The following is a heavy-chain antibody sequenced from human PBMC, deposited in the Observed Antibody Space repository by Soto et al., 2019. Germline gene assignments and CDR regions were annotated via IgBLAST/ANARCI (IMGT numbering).Heavy chain of an antibody. Sequence: SGTLSLHCPVSGGSISSSSYYWGWIRQPPGKGLEWIGSIYYSGSTYYNPSLKSRVTISVDTSKNQFSLKLSSVTAADTAVYYCARRGYYDFWSGYYTLSYFDYWGQGTLVPVSS. CDR1: GGSISSSSYY. CDR2: IYYSGST. CDR3: ARRGYYDFWSGYYTLSYFDY. D-gene: IGHD3-3*01. V-gene: IGHV4-39*01. J-gene: IGHJ4*02.